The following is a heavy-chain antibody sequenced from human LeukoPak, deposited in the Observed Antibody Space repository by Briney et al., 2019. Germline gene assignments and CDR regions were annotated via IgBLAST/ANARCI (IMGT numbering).Heavy chain of an antibody. J-gene: IGHJ6*03. CDR1: GGSISSYY. D-gene: IGHD5-12*01. CDR3: ARDLDSGYAHYYMDV. Sequence: SETLSLTCTVSGGSISSYYWSWIRQPAGKGLEWIGRIYTSGSTNYNPSLKSRVTMSVDTSKNQFSLKLSSVTAADTAVYYCARDLDSGYAHYYMDVWGKGTTVTVSS. V-gene: IGHV4-4*07. CDR2: IYTSGST.